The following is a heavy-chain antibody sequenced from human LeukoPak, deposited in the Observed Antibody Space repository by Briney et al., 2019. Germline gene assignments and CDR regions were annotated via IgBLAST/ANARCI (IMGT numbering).Heavy chain of an antibody. D-gene: IGHD6-13*01. CDR3: ARSPYSSGWYPWFDP. Sequence: KPGGSLRLSCAASGFTVSSNYMSWVRQAPGKGLEWVSVIYSGGSTYYADSVKGRFTISRDNSKNTLYLQMNSLRAEDTAVYYCARSPYSSGWYPWFDPWGQGTLVTVSS. CDR1: GFTVSSNY. CDR2: IYSGGST. J-gene: IGHJ5*02. V-gene: IGHV3-53*01.